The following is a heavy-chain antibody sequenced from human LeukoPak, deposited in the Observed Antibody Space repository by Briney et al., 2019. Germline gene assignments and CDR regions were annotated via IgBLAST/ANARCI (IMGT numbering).Heavy chain of an antibody. Sequence: GGSLRLSGAASGFTFSRHAMSWVRQAPGKGLEWVSGISGSGGSTDYAESVKGRFTISRDNSKNTLYLQMNSLRAEDTAVYYCAKDGSYDSSGYYSLDSAGMDVWGQGTTVTVSS. CDR1: GFTFSRHA. V-gene: IGHV3-23*01. CDR3: AKDGSYDSSGYYSLDSAGMDV. D-gene: IGHD3-22*01. J-gene: IGHJ6*02. CDR2: ISGSGGST.